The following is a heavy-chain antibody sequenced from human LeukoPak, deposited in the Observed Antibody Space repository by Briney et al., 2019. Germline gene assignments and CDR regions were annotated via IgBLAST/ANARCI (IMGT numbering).Heavy chain of an antibody. D-gene: IGHD3-22*01. V-gene: IGHV4-59*01. Sequence: SETLSLTCTVSGGSISSYYWSWIRQPPGKGLEWIGYIYYSGSTNYNPSLKSRVTISVDTSKNQFSLKLSSVTAADTAVYHCARDLYDSSGGAFDIWGQGTMVTVSS. CDR1: GGSISSYY. J-gene: IGHJ3*02. CDR2: IYYSGST. CDR3: ARDLYDSSGGAFDI.